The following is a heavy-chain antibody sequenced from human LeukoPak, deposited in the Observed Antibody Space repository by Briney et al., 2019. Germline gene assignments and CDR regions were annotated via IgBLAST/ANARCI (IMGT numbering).Heavy chain of an antibody. CDR3: ARGRATVARYYFDY. CDR2: IYTSGST. J-gene: IGHJ4*02. CDR1: GGSISSYY. V-gene: IGHV4-4*07. D-gene: IGHD4-23*01. Sequence: TSETLSLTCTVSGGSISSYYWSWIRQPAGKGLEWIGRIYTSGSTNYNPSLKSRVTISVDTSKNQFSLKLSSVTAADTAVYYCARGRATVARYYFDYWGQGTLVTVSS.